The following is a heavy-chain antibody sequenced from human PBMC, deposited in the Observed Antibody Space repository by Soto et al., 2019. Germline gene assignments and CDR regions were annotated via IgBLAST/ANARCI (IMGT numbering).Heavy chain of an antibody. J-gene: IGHJ4*02. CDR1: GGSISSSSYY. D-gene: IGHD3-10*01. V-gene: IGHV4-39*01. Sequence: KPSETLSLTCTVSGGSISSSSYYWGWIRQPPGKGLEWIGSIYYSGSTYYNPSLKSRVTISVDTSKNQFSLKLSSVTAADTAVYYCARYYGSGSYYLAYYYDSSGFVDLGFDYWGQVTLVPVSS. CDR2: IYYSGST. CDR3: ARYYGSGSYYLAYYYDSSGFVDLGFDY.